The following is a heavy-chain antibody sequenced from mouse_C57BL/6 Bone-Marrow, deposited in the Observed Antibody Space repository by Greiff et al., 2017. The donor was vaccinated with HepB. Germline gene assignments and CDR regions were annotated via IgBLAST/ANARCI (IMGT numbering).Heavy chain of an antibody. V-gene: IGHV5-9-1*02. J-gene: IGHJ4*01. D-gene: IGHD2-14*01. CDR1: GFTFSSYA. Sequence: EVQLQESGEGLVKPGGSLKLSCAASGFTFSSYAMSWVRQTPEKRLEWVAYISSGGDYIYYADTVKGRFTISRDNARNTLYLQMSSLKSEDTAMYYCTRDRGYLAMDYWGQGTSVTVSS. CDR3: TRDRGYLAMDY. CDR2: ISSGGDYI.